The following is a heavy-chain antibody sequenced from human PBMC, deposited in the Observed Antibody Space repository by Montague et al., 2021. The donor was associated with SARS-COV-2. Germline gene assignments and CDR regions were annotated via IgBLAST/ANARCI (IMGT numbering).Heavy chain of an antibody. CDR1: GGSFGDDH. Sequence: SETLSLTCAVYGGSFGDDHWSWIRQPPGKGLEWIGDIKQSGSTNYNPSLKSRGTISVDTSKNQFSLKLTSVTAADTAVYFCARGHLSVSMIVVVFTSASYYFDYWGQGAQVTDSS. D-gene: IGHD3-22*01. CDR2: IKQSGST. J-gene: IGHJ4*02. CDR3: ARGHLSVSMIVVVFTSASYYFDY. V-gene: IGHV4-34*01.